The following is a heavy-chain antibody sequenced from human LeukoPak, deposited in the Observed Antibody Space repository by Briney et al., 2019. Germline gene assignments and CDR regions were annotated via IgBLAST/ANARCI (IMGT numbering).Heavy chain of an antibody. Sequence: GGSLRLSWVASGFTLRSYVMNWVRQTPGKGLEWVSSISGSGDSTFYADSVKGRFSISRDNSKNTLYLQMNSLRAEDTAVYYCARVGQWLAIDYWGQGTLVTVSS. CDR2: ISGSGDST. D-gene: IGHD6-19*01. V-gene: IGHV3-23*01. J-gene: IGHJ4*02. CDR3: ARVGQWLAIDY. CDR1: GFTLRSYV.